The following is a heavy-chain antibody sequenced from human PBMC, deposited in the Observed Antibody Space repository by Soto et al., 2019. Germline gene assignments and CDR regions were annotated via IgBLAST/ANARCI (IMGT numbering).Heavy chain of an antibody. CDR2: IYASRAT. CDR3: ARSHSFDGSIYHYYFDF. Sequence: SEALSHKCTVSGGSIGSFYWSWIRKSPGSPLEWIGYIYASRATTYNPSLESRITMSVDIPNNEFSLDLTSVTAADTAVYYCARSHSFDGSIYHYYFDFWGQGTLVTVSS. CDR1: GGSIGSFY. J-gene: IGHJ4*02. D-gene: IGHD3-3*02. V-gene: IGHV4-59*01.